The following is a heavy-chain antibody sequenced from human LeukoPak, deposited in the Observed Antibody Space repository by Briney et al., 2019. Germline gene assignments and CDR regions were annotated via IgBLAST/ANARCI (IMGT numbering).Heavy chain of an antibody. D-gene: IGHD6-13*01. V-gene: IGHV4-38-2*02. CDR2: IFHSGNS. J-gene: IGHJ6*03. CDR3: ARADYSSTWSHDYYYMDV. Sequence: SETLSLTCTVSGYSMSSGYYWGWIRQPPGKGLQWIGSIFHSGNSYYNPSLKSRVTISVDTSKNQFSLKVNSVTAADTAVYYCARADYSSTWSHDYYYMDVWGKGTTVTVSS. CDR1: GYSMSSGYY.